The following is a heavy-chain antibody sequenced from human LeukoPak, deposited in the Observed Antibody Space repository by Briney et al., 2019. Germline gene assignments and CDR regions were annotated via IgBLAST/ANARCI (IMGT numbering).Heavy chain of an antibody. J-gene: IGHJ3*02. CDR1: GFTFSSYA. CDR3: ARGDLHLSYAFDI. CDR2: ISSSSSTI. V-gene: IGHV3-48*04. D-gene: IGHD3-16*02. Sequence: PGGSLRLSCAASGFTFSSYAMSWVRQAPGKGLEWVSYISSSSSTIYYADSVKGRFTISRDNAKNSLYLQMNSLRAEDTAVYYCARGDLHLSYAFDIWGQGTMVTVSS.